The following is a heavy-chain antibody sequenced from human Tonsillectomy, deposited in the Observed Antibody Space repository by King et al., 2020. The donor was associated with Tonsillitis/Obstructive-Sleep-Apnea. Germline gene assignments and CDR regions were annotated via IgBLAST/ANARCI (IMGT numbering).Heavy chain of an antibody. CDR3: ARLPPYRNPPGDV. D-gene: IGHD3-16*02. J-gene: IGHJ6*04. CDR2: IYPGDSDT. CDR1: GYTFTNYW. V-gene: IGHV5-51*01. Sequence: QLVQSGAEVKKPGESLKISCKGSGYTFTNYWIGWVRQMPGKGLEWMGIIYPGDSDTRYGPSFQGQVTISADKSITTANLQWSSLKASDTAVYYCARLPPYRNPPGDVWGKGTTVTVSS.